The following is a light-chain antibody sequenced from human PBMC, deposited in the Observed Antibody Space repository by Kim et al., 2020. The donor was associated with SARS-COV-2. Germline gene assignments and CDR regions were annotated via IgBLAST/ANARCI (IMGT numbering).Light chain of an antibody. CDR1: SLRNYY. Sequence: SSELTQDPAVSVALGQTVRITCQGDSLRNYYATWYQHKPGQAPILVIYGRDNRPSGIPDRFSGSSSGNTASLTITGAQAEDEADYYCKSRDSNSKVVFGGGTQLTVL. CDR2: GRD. V-gene: IGLV3-19*01. CDR3: KSRDSNSKVV. J-gene: IGLJ2*01.